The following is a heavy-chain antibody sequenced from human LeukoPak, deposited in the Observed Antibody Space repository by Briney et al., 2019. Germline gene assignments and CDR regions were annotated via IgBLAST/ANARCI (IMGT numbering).Heavy chain of an antibody. J-gene: IGHJ6*03. Sequence: SETLSLTCTVSGGSISSYYWSWIRQPAGKGLEWIGRTYTSGSTNYNPSLKSRVTMSVDTSKNQFSLKLSSVTAADTAVYYCAREGGNSVYYYYYMDVWGKGTTVTVSS. V-gene: IGHV4-4*07. CDR3: AREGGNSVYYYYYMDV. CDR1: GGSISSYY. CDR2: TYTSGST. D-gene: IGHD4-23*01.